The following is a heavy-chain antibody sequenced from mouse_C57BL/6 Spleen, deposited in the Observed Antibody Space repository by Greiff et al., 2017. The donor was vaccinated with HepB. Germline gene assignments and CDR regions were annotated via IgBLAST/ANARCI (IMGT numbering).Heavy chain of an antibody. J-gene: IGHJ2*01. CDR3: ALTTVVGDYFDY. D-gene: IGHD1-1*01. Sequence: VQLQQPGAELVKPGASVKMSCKASGYTFTSYWITWVKQRPGQGLEWIGDIYPGSGSTNYNEKFKSKATLTVDTSSSTAYMQLSSLTSEDSAVYYYALTTVVGDYFDYWGQGTTLTVSS. CDR1: GYTFTSYW. CDR2: IYPGSGST. V-gene: IGHV1-55*01.